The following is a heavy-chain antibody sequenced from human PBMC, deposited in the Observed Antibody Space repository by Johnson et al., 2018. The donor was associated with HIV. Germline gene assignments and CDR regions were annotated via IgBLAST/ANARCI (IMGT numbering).Heavy chain of an antibody. V-gene: IGHV3-33*01. CDR3: ARDIYDDSRARAFDI. CDR1: GFTFSGYG. Sequence: VQLMESGGGVVQPERSLRLSCAASGFTFSGYGMHWVRQAPGKGLEWVAVIWYDGSKRYYADSAKGRFTISRDNSKNTLYLQMNSLRAEDTAVYYCARDIYDDSRARAFDIWGQGTVVTVSS. J-gene: IGHJ3*02. D-gene: IGHD3-22*01. CDR2: IWYDGSKR.